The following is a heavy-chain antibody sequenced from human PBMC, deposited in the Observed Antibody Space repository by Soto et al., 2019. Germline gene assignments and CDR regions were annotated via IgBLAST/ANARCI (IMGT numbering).Heavy chain of an antibody. Sequence: QVQLVESGGGVVQPGRSLRLSCAASGFTFSSYGMHWVRQAPGKGLEWVAVISYDGSNKYYADSVKGRFTISRDNSKNPLYLQMNSLRAEDTAVYYCASSGVTTGYYYGMDVWGQGTTVTVSS. CDR2: ISYDGSNK. D-gene: IGHD4-4*01. J-gene: IGHJ6*02. CDR3: ASSGVTTGYYYGMDV. V-gene: IGHV3-30*03. CDR1: GFTFSSYG.